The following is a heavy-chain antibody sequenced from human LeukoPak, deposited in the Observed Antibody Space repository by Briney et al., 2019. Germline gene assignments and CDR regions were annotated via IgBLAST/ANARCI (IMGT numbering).Heavy chain of an antibody. Sequence: GESLKISCKGSGYSFTSYWIGWVRQMPGKGLEWMANIKQGGREKYYVDSVKGRFAISRDNAKNSLYLQMNSLRAEDTAVYYCARAGIAAVFDYWGLGTLVTVSS. CDR3: ARAGIAAVFDY. J-gene: IGHJ4*02. V-gene: IGHV3-7*05. CDR1: GYSFTSYW. CDR2: IKQGGREK. D-gene: IGHD6-13*01.